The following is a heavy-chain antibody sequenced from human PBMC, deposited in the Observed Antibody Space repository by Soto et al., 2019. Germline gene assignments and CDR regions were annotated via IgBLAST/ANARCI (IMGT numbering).Heavy chain of an antibody. V-gene: IGHV3-23*01. Sequence: EVQLLESGGGLVQPGGSLRLSCVGSGFTFITYAMNWVRQTPGKGLEWVATISGGGDRTFDADTVKGRFTISRDNSKNTVNLQMSSLRADDTAVYYCARKVLGCTSRADWWCIDLWGRGTLVTVSS. CDR2: ISGGGDRT. J-gene: IGHJ2*01. CDR1: GFTFITYA. CDR3: ARKVLGCTSRADWWCIDL. D-gene: IGHD2-2*01.